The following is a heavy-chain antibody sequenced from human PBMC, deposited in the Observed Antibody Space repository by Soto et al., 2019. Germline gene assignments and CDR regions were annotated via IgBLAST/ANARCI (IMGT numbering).Heavy chain of an antibody. D-gene: IGHD1-20*01. CDR3: ASGIRKAYFDY. CDR2: IYHSGST. Sequence: PSETLSLTCAVSGDSISSGGYSWSWIRQPPGKGPEWIGYIYHSGSTYYNPSLKSRVTISVDRSKNQFSLKLSSVTAADTAVYYCASGIRKAYFDYWGQGTLVTV. J-gene: IGHJ4*02. V-gene: IGHV4-30-2*01. CDR1: GDSISSGGYS.